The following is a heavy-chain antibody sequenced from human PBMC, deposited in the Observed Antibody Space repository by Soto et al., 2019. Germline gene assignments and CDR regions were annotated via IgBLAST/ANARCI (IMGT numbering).Heavy chain of an antibody. J-gene: IGHJ6*02. CDR3: AREWVTTYYYYGMDV. CDR2: ISSSGSTI. V-gene: IGHV3-48*03. CDR1: GFTFSNYE. Sequence: PGGSLRLSCVASGFTFSNYEMNWVRQAPGKGLEWVSYISSSGSTIYYADSVKGRFTISRDNAKNSLYLQMNSLRADDTATYYCAREWVTTYYYYGMDVWGQGTTVTVSS. D-gene: IGHD2-21*02.